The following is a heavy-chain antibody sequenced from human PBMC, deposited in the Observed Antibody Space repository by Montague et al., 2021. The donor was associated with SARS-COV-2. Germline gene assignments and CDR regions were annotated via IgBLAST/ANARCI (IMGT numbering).Heavy chain of an antibody. CDR1: GGSLNTRDYF. D-gene: IGHD6-19*01. V-gene: IGHV4-39*01. Sequence: SETLSLTCTVSGGSLNTRDYFWIWIRQPPGKGLEWIGNLHYRGTSYNPSLKSRAAISVDTTKSHLSLKLASVTAADTAVYYCATAFSVAGEYWGQGTLVTVSS. J-gene: IGHJ4*02. CDR2: LHYRGT. CDR3: ATAFSVAGEY.